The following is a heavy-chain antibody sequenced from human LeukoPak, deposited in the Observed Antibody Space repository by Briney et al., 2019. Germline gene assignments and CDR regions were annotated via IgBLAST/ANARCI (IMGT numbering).Heavy chain of an antibody. CDR2: IYTSGST. CDR1: GGSISGYY. J-gene: IGHJ4*02. Sequence: SETLSLTCTVSGGSISGYYWTWIRQAAGKGLEWIGRIYTSGSTDYNPSLKSRVTMSLDTSKNQFSLKLTSVTAADTAVYYCAKGRLDAGSGSSYDYWGQGTLVTVSS. D-gene: IGHD3-10*01. CDR3: AKGRLDAGSGSSYDY. V-gene: IGHV4-4*07.